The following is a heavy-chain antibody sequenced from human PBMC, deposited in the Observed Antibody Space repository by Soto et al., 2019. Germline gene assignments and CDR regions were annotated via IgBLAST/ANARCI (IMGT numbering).Heavy chain of an antibody. J-gene: IGHJ6*02. CDR1: GFTFSSYA. V-gene: IGHV3-30-3*01. D-gene: IGHD6-19*01. CDR3: ARDRGGAVATDYYYYYGMDV. CDR2: ISYDGSNK. Sequence: QVQLVESGGGVVQPGRSLRLSCAASGFTFSSYAMHWVRQAPGKGLEWVAVISYDGSNKYYADSVKGRFTISRDNSKNTLYLQMNSLRAEDTAVYYCARDRGGAVATDYYYYYGMDVWGQGTTVTVSS.